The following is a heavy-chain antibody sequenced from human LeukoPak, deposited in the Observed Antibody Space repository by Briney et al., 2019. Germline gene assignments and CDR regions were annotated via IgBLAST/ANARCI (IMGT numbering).Heavy chain of an antibody. Sequence: GGSLRLSCAASGFTFSSSAMGWVRRAPQKGLEWVSAIPASGPKTYYTGSVRGRFTIFRDNSKNTVYLQMQSLRAEDTAVYYCVKEASKTFGIYTADYWGQGTLVTVSS. D-gene: IGHD3-16*01. CDR3: VKEASKTFGIYTADY. CDR2: IPASGPKT. J-gene: IGHJ4*02. CDR1: GFTFSSSA. V-gene: IGHV3-23*01.